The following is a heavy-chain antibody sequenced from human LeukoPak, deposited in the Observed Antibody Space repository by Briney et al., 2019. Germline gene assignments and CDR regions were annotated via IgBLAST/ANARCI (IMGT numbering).Heavy chain of an antibody. J-gene: IGHJ2*01. V-gene: IGHV1-58*02. Sequence: ASVKVSCKASGFTFTSSAMQWVRQARGQRLEWIGWIVVGSGNTNYAQKFQERVTITRDMSTSTAYMELSSLRSEDTAVYYCAADPLSGSYRTYWYFDLWGRGTLVTVSS. D-gene: IGHD1-26*01. CDR2: IVVGSGNT. CDR3: AADPLSGSYRTYWYFDL. CDR1: GFTFTSSA.